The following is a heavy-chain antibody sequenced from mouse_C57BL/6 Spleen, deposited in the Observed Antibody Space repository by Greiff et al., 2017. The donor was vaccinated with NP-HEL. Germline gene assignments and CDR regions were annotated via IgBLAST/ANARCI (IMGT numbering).Heavy chain of an antibody. Sequence: DVQLQESGPGLVKPSQSLSLTCSVTGYSITSGYYWNWIRQFPGNKLEWMGYISYDGSNNYNPSLKNRISITRDTSKNQFFLKLNSVTTEDTATYYCARGDYYGSRAWFAYWGQGTLVTVFA. CDR2: ISYDGSN. CDR1: GYSITSGYY. CDR3: ARGDYYGSRAWFAY. J-gene: IGHJ3*01. D-gene: IGHD1-1*01. V-gene: IGHV3-6*01.